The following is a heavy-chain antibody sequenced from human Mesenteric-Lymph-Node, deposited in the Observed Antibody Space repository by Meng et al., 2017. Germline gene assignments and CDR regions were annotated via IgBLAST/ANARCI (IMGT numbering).Heavy chain of an antibody. CDR1: GYTFASYG. D-gene: IGHD5-24*01. J-gene: IGHJ4*02. V-gene: IGHV1-69*10. CDR2: IIPILGIA. Sequence: QVHLLQSGAEVKKPWASGWVSCEASGYTFASYGISCLRQAPAQPLEWMGGIIPILGIANYAQKFQGRVTITADKSTSTAYMELSSLRCEDTAVYYCARERPGGMATTPYFDYWGQGTLVTVSS. CDR3: ARERPGGMATTPYFDY.